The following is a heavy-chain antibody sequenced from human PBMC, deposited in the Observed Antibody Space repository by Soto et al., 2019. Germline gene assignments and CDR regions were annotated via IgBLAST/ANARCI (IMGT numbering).Heavy chain of an antibody. CDR3: AHRVLRTVFGLVTTTAIYFDF. CDR2: IYWDDDK. CDR1: GFSLTTSGVG. J-gene: IGHJ4*02. V-gene: IGHV2-5*02. D-gene: IGHD3-3*01. Sequence: QITLNESGPTQVKPRQTLTLTCTSSGFSLTTSGVGVGWIRQSPGKAPEWLALIYWDDDKRYSPSLKSRLTTTKDTSKNQVVLTMADLDPADTATYYCAHRVLRTVFGLVTTTAIYFDFWGQGTPVAVSS.